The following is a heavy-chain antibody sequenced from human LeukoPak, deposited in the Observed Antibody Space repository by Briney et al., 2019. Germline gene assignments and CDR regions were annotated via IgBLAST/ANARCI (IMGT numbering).Heavy chain of an antibody. V-gene: IGHV3-66*01. D-gene: IGHD2-2*01. CDR3: ARDLDSSWLNY. Sequence: PGGSLRLSCAASGFTVSSNYMSWVRQAPGKGLEWVSVIYSGGSTYYADSVKGRFTISRDNSKNTLYLQMNSLRAEDTAVYYCARDLDSSWLNYWGQGTLVTVSS. J-gene: IGHJ4*02. CDR1: GFTVSSNY. CDR2: IYSGGST.